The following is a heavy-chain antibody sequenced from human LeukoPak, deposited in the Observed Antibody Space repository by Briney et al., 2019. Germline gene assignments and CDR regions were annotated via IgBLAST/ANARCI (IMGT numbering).Heavy chain of an antibody. CDR1: GFTFSRFW. V-gene: IGHV3-7*03. Sequence: GGSLRLSCAVSGFTFSRFWMSWVRQAPGKGLEWVATIKEDGSEKYYVDSVKGRFTISRDNAKNSLYLQMNSLRAEDTAVYYCARDGYSSSFDYWGQGTLVTVSS. CDR3: ARDGYSSSFDY. D-gene: IGHD6-13*01. J-gene: IGHJ4*02. CDR2: IKEDGSEK.